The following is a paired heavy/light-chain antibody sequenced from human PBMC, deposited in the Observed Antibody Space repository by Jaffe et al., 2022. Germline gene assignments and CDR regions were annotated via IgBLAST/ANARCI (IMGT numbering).Heavy chain of an antibody. CDR2: IYHSGST. J-gene: IGHJ5*02. CDR1: GGSISSSNW. V-gene: IGHV4-4*02. Sequence: QVQLQESGPGLVKPSGTLSLTCAVSGGSISSSNWWSWIRQPPGKGLEWIGEIYHSGSTNYNPSLKSRVTISVDKSKNQFSLKLSSVTAADTAVYYCARNPFLDPIAVAGISKTWGQGTLVTVSS. CDR3: ARNPFLDPIAVAGISKT. D-gene: IGHD6-19*01.
Light chain of an antibody. CDR1: QSVLYSSNNKNY. CDR3: QQYYSTPPVYT. Sequence: DIVMTQSPDSLAVSLGERATINCKSSQSVLYSSNNKNYLAWYQQKPGQPPKLLIYWASTRESGVPDRFSGSGSGTDFTLTISSLQAEDVAVYYCQQYYSTPPVYTFGQGTKLEIK. V-gene: IGKV4-1*01. CDR2: WAS. J-gene: IGKJ2*01.